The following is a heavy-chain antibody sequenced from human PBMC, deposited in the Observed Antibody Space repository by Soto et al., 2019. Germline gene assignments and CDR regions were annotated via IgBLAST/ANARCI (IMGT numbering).Heavy chain of an antibody. CDR1: GYTFTSYD. CDR2: MNPNSGNT. J-gene: IGHJ4*02. D-gene: IGHD3-22*01. Sequence: ASVKVSCKASGYTFTSYDINWVRQATGQGLGWMGWMNPNSGNTGYAQKFQGRVTMTRNTSISTAYMELSSLRSEDTAVYYCARGPNYYDSSGYYWFLYWGQGTLVTVSS. CDR3: ARGPNYYDSSGYYWFLY. V-gene: IGHV1-8*01.